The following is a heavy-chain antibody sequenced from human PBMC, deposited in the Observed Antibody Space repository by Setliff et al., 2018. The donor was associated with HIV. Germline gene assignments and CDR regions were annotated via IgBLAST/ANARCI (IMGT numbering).Heavy chain of an antibody. CDR1: EGTFSSYA. V-gene: IGHV1-69*13. D-gene: IGHD1-1*01. Sequence: SVKVSCKASEGTFSSYAVSWVRQAPGQGLEWMGGIIPMFEIANYAQRFQGRVTITAEESTSIVYLEMSSLRSEDTAVYFCARDSLRRYNYDFFDTWGQGTLVTVS. CDR3: ARDSLRRYNYDFFDT. CDR2: IIPMFEIA. J-gene: IGHJ4*02.